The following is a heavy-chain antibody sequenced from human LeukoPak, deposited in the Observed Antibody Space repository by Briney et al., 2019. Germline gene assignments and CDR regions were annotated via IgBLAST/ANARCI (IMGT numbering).Heavy chain of an antibody. CDR2: IYYSGST. CDR3: ARTRIQLWLSIAAAGYGMDV. J-gene: IGHJ6*02. V-gene: IGHV4-30-4*01. Sequence: SETLSLTCTVAGGSTSSGDYYWSWIRQPPGKGLEWIGYIYYSGSTYYNPSLKSRVTISVDTSKNQFSLKLSSVTAADTAVYYCARTRIQLWLSIAAAGYGMDVRGQGTTVTVSS. D-gene: IGHD6-13*01. CDR1: GGSTSSGDYY.